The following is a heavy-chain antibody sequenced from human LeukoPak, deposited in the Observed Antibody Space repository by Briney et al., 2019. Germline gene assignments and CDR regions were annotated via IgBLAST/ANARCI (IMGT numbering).Heavy chain of an antibody. Sequence: GGSLRLSCAASGFTFDDYGMSWVRQAPGKGLEWVGRIKSKIDGGTTDFGAPVKGRFGISRDDSENTMYLHMNSLRTEDTAVYYCTTGNWGPYWGQGTLVTVSS. V-gene: IGHV3-15*01. CDR2: IKSKIDGGTT. D-gene: IGHD7-27*01. CDR3: TTGNWGPY. J-gene: IGHJ4*02. CDR1: GFTFDDYG.